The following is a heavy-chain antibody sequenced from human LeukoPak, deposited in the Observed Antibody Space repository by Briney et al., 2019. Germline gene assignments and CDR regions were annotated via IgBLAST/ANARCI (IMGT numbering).Heavy chain of an antibody. CDR2: ISGSGDST. D-gene: IGHD2-2*01. CDR3: AKDRLGYCSSTSCPHDAFDI. CDR1: GFTLRSYV. V-gene: IGHV3-23*01. Sequence: PGGSLRLSCVASGFTLRSYVMNWVRQTPGKGLEWVSSISGSGDSTFYADSVKGRFTISRDNSKNTLYLQMNSLRAEDTAVYYCAKDRLGYCSSTSCPHDAFDIWGQGTMVTVSS. J-gene: IGHJ3*02.